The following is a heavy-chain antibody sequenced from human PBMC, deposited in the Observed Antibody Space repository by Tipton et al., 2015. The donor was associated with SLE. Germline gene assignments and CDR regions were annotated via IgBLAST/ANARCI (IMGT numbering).Heavy chain of an antibody. CDR1: GFTFSSYD. CDR2: ISYDGSNK. J-gene: IGHJ6*02. V-gene: IGHV3-30*04. Sequence: SLRLSCAASGFTFSSYDMHWVRQAPGKGPEWVAVISYDGSNKYYADSVKGRFTISRDNSKNTLYLQMNSLRAEDTAVYYCAGRIGGYYGMDVWGQGTTVTVSS. CDR3: AGRIGGYYGMDV. D-gene: IGHD2-15*01.